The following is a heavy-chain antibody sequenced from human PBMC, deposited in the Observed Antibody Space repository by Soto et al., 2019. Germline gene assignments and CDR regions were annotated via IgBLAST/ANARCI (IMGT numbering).Heavy chain of an antibody. CDR1: GYTFTSYD. V-gene: IGHV1-8*01. CDR3: ARGLWCSGGSCYSSTSDDAFDI. J-gene: IGHJ3*02. D-gene: IGHD2-15*01. Sequence: ASVKVSCKASGYTFTSYDINWVRQATGQGLEWMGWMNPNSGNTGYAQEFQGRVTMTRNTSISTAYMELSSLRSEDTAVYYCARGLWCSGGSCYSSTSDDAFDIWGQGTMVTV. CDR2: MNPNSGNT.